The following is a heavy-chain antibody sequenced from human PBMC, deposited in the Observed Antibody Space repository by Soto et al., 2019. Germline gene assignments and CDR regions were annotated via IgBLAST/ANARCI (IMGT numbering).Heavy chain of an antibody. V-gene: IGHV4-59*08. CDR3: ARLIRGAAAAFDS. Sequence: QVQLQESGPGLVKPSETLSLTCTVSGGSIDTYYWSWIRQPPGKGLEYIGYISHTGPTDSNTSLKSRVTLSIDTAKNQFSRNLGSVTASDTASYYCARLIRGAAAAFDSWGQGSLVTVSS. CDR2: ISHTGPT. D-gene: IGHD6-25*01. CDR1: GGSIDTYY. J-gene: IGHJ4*02.